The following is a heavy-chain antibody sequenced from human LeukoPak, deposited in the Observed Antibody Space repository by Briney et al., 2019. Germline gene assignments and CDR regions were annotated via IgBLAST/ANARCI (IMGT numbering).Heavy chain of an antibody. J-gene: IGHJ6*02. D-gene: IGHD6-6*01. CDR1: GYTFTGYY. V-gene: IGHV1-2*02. Sequence: GASVKVSCKASGYTFTGYYMHWVRQAPGQGLEWMGWINPNSGGTNYAQKFQGRVTMTRDTSISTAYMELSRLRSDDTAVYYCARDTEGPYSSSPPRYYYYYGMDVWGQGTTVTVSS. CDR2: INPNSGGT. CDR3: ARDTEGPYSSSPPRYYYYYGMDV.